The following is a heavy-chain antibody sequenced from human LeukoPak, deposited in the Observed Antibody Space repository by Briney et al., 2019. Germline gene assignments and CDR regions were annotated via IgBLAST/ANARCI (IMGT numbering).Heavy chain of an antibody. V-gene: IGHV3-23*01. CDR1: RFTFRKYA. CDR3: ARDPNGDYIGAFDF. J-gene: IGHJ3*01. CDR2: ITVSGSTT. Sequence: GGSLRLSCAASRFTFRKYALIWVRQPPGKGLEWVSAITVSGSTTQYADSVKGRFTISRDNSKNILYLQMSSLRAEDTAIYYCARDPNGDYIGAFDFWAQGTLVTVSS. D-gene: IGHD4-17*01.